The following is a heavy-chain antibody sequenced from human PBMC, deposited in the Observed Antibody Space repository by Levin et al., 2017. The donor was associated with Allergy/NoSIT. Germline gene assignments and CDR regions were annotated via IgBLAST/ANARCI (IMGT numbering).Heavy chain of an antibody. J-gene: IGHJ4*02. CDR2: ISYDGSNK. V-gene: IGHV3-30*18. CDR1: GFTFSSYG. CDR3: AKNSYDY. Sequence: GGSLRLSCAASGFTFSSYGMHWVRQAPGKGLEWVAVISYDGSNKYYADSVKGRFTISRDNSKNTLYLQMNSLRAEDTAVYYCAKNSYDYWGQGTLVTVSS.